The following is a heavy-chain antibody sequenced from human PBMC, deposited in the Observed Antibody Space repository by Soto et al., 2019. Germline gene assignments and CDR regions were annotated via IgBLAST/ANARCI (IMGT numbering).Heavy chain of an antibody. V-gene: IGHV1-58*02. J-gene: IGHJ5*02. CDR1: GFTFTSSA. D-gene: IGHD3-22*01. CDR2: IVVGSGNT. Sequence: QMRLVQSGPEVKKPGTSVKVSCKASGFTFTSSAMQWVRQARGQRLEWIGWIVVGSGNTNYAQKFQERVTITRDMSTSTAYMELSSLRSEDTAVYYCAADLDDSSATGLDWFDPWGQGTLVTVSS. CDR3: AADLDDSSATGLDWFDP.